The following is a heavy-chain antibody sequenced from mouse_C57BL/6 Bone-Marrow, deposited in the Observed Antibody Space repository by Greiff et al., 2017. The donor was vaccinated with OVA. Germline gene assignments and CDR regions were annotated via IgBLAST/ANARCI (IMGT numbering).Heavy chain of an antibody. CDR2: IDPSDSYT. Sequence: QVQLKQPGAELVRPGTSVKLSWKASGYTFTSYWMHWVKQRPGQGLEWIGVIDPSDSYTNYNQKFKGKATLTVDTSSSTAYMQLSSLTSEDSAVYYCASYDGYYVDYWGQGTTLTVSS. J-gene: IGHJ2*01. CDR1: GYTFTSYW. CDR3: ASYDGYYVDY. V-gene: IGHV1-59*01. D-gene: IGHD2-3*01.